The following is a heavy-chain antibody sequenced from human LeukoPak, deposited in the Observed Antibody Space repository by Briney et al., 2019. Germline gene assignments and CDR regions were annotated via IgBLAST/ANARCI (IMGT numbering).Heavy chain of an antibody. CDR1: GFFFDDYA. V-gene: IGHV3-9*01. CDR3: ARGNTLKDDSFYHGMDV. CDR2: IDWRSGSI. J-gene: IGHJ6*02. D-gene: IGHD1/OR15-1a*01. Sequence: PGGSLRPSCAASGFFFDDYAMFWVRQVPVKGLEWVAGIDWRSGSIGYADSVQGRFTISRDNAKKSLSLQMTSLKPEDTALYYSARGNTLKDDSFYHGMDVWGPGTTVIVSS.